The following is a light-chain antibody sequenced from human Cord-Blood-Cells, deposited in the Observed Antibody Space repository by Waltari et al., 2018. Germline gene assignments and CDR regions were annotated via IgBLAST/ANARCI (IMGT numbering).Light chain of an antibody. CDR2: DAS. V-gene: IGKV3-11*01. J-gene: IGKJ2*01. Sequence: EIVLTQSPSNLSLSPEDTATLSCRASQSVSSYLAWYQQKPGQAPRLLIYDASNRATGIPARFSGSGSGTDFTLTISSLEPEDFAVYYCQQRSNSFGQGTKLEIK. CDR3: QQRSNS. CDR1: QSVSSY.